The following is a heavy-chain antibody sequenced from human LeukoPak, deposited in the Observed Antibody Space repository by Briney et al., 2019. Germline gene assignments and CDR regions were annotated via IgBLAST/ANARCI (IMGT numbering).Heavy chain of an antibody. V-gene: IGHV3-21*04. J-gene: IGHJ3*02. CDR1: GFTFSSYS. D-gene: IGHD5-12*01. CDR2: VSTGSNYI. Sequence: GGSLRLSCTASGFTFSSYSLNWVRQAPGKGLEWVSSVSTGSNYIYYADSVKGRFTISRDNDKNSLYLQMNSLRAEDTAVYYCAIVLGGGYSGYDLSGAFDIWGQGTMVTVSS. CDR3: AIVLGGGYSGYDLSGAFDI.